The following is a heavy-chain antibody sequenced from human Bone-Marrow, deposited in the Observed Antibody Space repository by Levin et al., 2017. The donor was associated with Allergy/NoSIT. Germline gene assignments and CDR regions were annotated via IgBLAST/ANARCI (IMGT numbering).Heavy chain of an antibody. J-gene: IGHJ4*02. V-gene: IGHV3-48*02. CDR2: ISSSSSTI. D-gene: IGHD2-2*01. Sequence: GALRLSCAASGFTFSSYSMNWVRQAPGKGLEWVSYISSSSSTIYYADSVKGRFTISRDNAKNSLYLQMNSLRDEDTAVYYCARDGRDPGVVPAGDYWGQGTLVTVSS. CDR3: ARDGRDPGVVPAGDY. CDR1: GFTFSSYS.